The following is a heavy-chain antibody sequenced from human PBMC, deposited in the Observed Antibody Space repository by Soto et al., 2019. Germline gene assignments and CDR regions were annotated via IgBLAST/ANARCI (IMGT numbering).Heavy chain of an antibody. CDR1: GGSISSTNYY. D-gene: IGHD6-25*01. CDR2: IYYSGST. Sequence: QLQLQESGPGLVKPSETLSLTCTISGGSISSTNYYWGWIRQPPGKGLEWIGNIYYSGSTYYNPSLKSRVTISVDTSKNPFSLKLSSVTTAETAVYYCARRWSSATFDYWGQGTLVTVSS. CDR3: ARRWSSATFDY. V-gene: IGHV4-39*01. J-gene: IGHJ4*02.